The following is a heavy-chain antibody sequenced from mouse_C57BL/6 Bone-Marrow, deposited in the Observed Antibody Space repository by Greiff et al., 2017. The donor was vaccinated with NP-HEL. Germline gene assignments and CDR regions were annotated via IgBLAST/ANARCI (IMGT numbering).Heavy chain of an antibody. CDR3: ARSDQLRLYYFDY. J-gene: IGHJ2*01. Sequence: VHVKQSGPELVKPGASVKMSCKASGYTFTDYNMHWVKQSHGKSLEWIGYINPNNGGTSYNQKFKGKATLTVNKSSSTAYMELRSLTSEDSAVYYCARSDQLRLYYFDYWGQGTTLTVSS. D-gene: IGHD3-2*02. V-gene: IGHV1-22*01. CDR2: INPNNGGT. CDR1: GYTFTDYN.